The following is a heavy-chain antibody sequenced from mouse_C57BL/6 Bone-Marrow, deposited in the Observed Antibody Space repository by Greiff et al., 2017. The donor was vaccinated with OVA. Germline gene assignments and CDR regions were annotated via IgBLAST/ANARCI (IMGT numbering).Heavy chain of an antibody. J-gene: IGHJ1*03. Sequence: VKLQESGAELVRPGTSVKVSCKASGYAFTNYLIEWVKQRPGQGLEWIGVINPGSGGTNYNEKFKGKATLTADKSSSTAYMQLSSLTSEDSAVYFCAVLLHLVKLRGWYFDVWGTGTTVTVSS. CDR1: GYAFTNYL. D-gene: IGHD1-1*01. V-gene: IGHV1-54*01. CDR3: AVLLHLVKLRGWYFDV. CDR2: INPGSGGT.